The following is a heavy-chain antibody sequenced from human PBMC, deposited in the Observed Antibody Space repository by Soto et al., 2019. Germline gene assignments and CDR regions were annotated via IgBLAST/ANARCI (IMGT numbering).Heavy chain of an antibody. CDR1: GGSFSGYY. D-gene: IGHD6-6*01. CDR3: ASIAARDWFDP. CDR2: INHSGST. J-gene: IGHJ5*02. Sequence: KPSETLSLTCAVYGGSFSGYYWSWIRQPPGKGLEWIGEINHSGSTNYNPSLKSRVTISVDTSKNQFSLKLSSVTAADTAVYYCASIAARDWFDPWGQGTLVTVSS. V-gene: IGHV4-34*01.